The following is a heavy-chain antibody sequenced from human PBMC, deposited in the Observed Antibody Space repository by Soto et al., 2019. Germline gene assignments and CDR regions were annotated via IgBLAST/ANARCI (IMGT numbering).Heavy chain of an antibody. V-gene: IGHV3-30*04. Sequence: SLRLSCAASVFNFSSYAMHWVRQAPGKGLEWVAVISYDGGKKYYADSLKGRFTISRDNSKNTLYVEMNSLSAEDTAVYYCAREGQPAAGTTPHNWGQGTLVTVSS. J-gene: IGHJ4*02. CDR3: AREGQPAAGTTPHN. CDR1: VFNFSSYA. CDR2: ISYDGGKK. D-gene: IGHD6-13*01.